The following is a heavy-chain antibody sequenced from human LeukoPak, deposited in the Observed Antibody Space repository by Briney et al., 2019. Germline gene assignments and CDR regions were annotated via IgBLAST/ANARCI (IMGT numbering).Heavy chain of an antibody. V-gene: IGHV1-69*13. CDR2: IIPIFGTA. J-gene: IGHJ3*02. CDR1: GGTFSSYA. CDR3: ARAVRTTIFGVVMGAFDI. D-gene: IGHD3-3*01. Sequence: ASVKVSCKASGGTFSSYAISWVRQAPGQGLEWMGGIIPIFGTANYAQKFQGRVTITADESTSTAYMELSSLRSEDTAVYYCARAVRTTIFGVVMGAFDIWGQGTMVTVSS.